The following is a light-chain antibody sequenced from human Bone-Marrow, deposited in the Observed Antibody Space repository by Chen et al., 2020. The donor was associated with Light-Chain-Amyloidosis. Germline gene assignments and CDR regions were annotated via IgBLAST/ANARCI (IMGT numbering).Light chain of an antibody. CDR1: SGDVGRSNY. V-gene: IGLV2-8*01. Sequence: QSALTPPPSASGSPGQSVTISCTGTSGDVGRSNYVSWYQQNPGKAPKLMIYEVTKRPSGVPDRFAGSKSGNTAALTVSGLQADDEADYYCSSYEGDNNYVVFGGGTKLTVL. J-gene: IGLJ2*01. CDR3: SSYEGDNNYVV. CDR2: EVT.